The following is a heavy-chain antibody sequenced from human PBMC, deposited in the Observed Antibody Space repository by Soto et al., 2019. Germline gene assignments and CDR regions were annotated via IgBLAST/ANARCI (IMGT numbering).Heavy chain of an antibody. V-gene: IGHV4-34*01. Sequence: SETLSLTCAVYGGSFSGYYWSWIRQPPGKGLEWIGEINHSGSTNYNPSLKSRVTISQDTSKNQFFLKMRSVDAADTAVYYCARQEGYLAGCQGFWGQGTLVTVSS. CDR3: ARQEGYLAGCQGF. CDR2: INHSGST. CDR1: GGSFSGYY. D-gene: IGHD3-22*01. J-gene: IGHJ4*02.